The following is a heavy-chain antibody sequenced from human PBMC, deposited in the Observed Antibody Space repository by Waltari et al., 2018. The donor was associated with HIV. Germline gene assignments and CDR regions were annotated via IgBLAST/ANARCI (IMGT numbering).Heavy chain of an antibody. V-gene: IGHV3-33*01. CDR2: IWYDGDNK. CDR3: ARGGYYYDISGYYHY. J-gene: IGHJ4*02. D-gene: IGHD3-22*01. CDR1: GFTFSNFA. Sequence: QVQLVESGGGVVQPGRSLRLSCGASGFTFSNFAMPWVRQAPGKGLEWVAVIWYDGDNKYYADSVKGRFTISRDNSKNTLYLQMNSLRVEDTAVYYCARGGYYYDISGYYHYWGQGTLVTVSS.